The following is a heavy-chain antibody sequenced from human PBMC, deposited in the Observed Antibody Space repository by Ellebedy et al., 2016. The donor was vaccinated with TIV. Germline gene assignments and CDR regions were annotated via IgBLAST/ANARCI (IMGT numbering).Heavy chain of an antibody. J-gene: IGHJ3*02. CDR2: FYSNDAE. CDR1: VFSLTTRPVG. D-gene: IGHD2/OR15-2a*01. CDR3: AHRRLFPDAFDI. V-gene: IGHV2-5*01. Sequence: SGPTLAKPTQTLTLTCTFSVFSLTTRPVGVGWFRQPPRTALEWLAAFYSNDAERHSPSLNSRLTITKDTSKNQVVLTMTNMDPVDTATYYCAHRRLFPDAFDIWGQGTMVTVSS.